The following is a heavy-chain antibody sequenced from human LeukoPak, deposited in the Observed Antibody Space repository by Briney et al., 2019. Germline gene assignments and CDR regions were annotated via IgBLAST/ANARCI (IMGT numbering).Heavy chain of an antibody. J-gene: IGHJ4*02. CDR2: ISYDGSNK. CDR1: GFTFSSYA. Sequence: GRSLRLSCAASGFTFSSYAMHWVRQAPGKGLEWVAVISYDGSNKYYADSVKGRFTISRDNSKNTLYLQMNSLRAEDTAVYYCATGITIFGVVPIWEDYWGQGTLVTVSP. D-gene: IGHD3-3*01. V-gene: IGHV3-30*01. CDR3: ATGITIFGVVPIWEDY.